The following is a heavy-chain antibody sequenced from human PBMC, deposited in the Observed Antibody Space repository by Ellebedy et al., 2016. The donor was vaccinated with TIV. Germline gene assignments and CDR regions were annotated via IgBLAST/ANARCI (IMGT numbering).Heavy chain of an antibody. Sequence: PGGSLRLSCAASGFSLNVNYMSWVRQAPGKGLEWVSIIYSGVSGGSTYYVDYVKGRFTISRDNSTNKVYLQMNSLRAEDTAVYFCTRRKARTGYQYGMDLWGQGTTVAVSS. CDR3: TRRKARTGYQYGMDL. J-gene: IGHJ6*02. CDR2: IYSGVSGGST. CDR1: GFSLNVNY. V-gene: IGHV3-53*01. D-gene: IGHD6-13*01.